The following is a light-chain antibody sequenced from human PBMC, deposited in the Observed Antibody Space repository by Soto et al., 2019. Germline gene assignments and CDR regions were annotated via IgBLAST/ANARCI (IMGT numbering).Light chain of an antibody. CDR3: QQSYSPPRT. CDR2: AAS. Sequence: DIQMTQSPSSLSASVGDRVTITCRASQRISSSLNWYQHKVGRAPKLLIYAASSLQTGVPSRFSGSGSGTNFTLTITIPQREDLETYPGQQSYSPPRTFAPGTKLEIK. CDR1: QRISSS. J-gene: IGKJ2*01. V-gene: IGKV1-39*01.